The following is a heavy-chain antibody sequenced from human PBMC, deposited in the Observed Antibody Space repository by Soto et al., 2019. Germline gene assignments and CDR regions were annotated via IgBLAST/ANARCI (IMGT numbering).Heavy chain of an antibody. CDR1: GFTLSGSR. CDR3: TSQYCGGHCSRVGP. D-gene: IGHD2-21*02. Sequence: GGSLRLSCAASGFTLSGSRIHWVRQASGKGLEWVGRIRSKADSYATAYAASVKGRFTISRDDSKNTAYLQMNSLKTEDTAVYYCTSQYCGGHCSRVGPWGQGTLVTXSS. CDR2: IRSKADSYAT. J-gene: IGHJ5*02. V-gene: IGHV3-73*01.